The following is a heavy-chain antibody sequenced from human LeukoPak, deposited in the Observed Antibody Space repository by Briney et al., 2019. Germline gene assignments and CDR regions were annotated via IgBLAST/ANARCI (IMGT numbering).Heavy chain of an antibody. V-gene: IGHV5-51*01. Sequence: GESLKISCKAPGXTFTNYSSGWVRQMPGKGLEWMRTTYPDDSDTRYSPSFQGHVTISADRSISSAYLQWNSLKASDTAMYYCASPRTTGPCWGQGTLVTVSA. CDR1: GXTFTNYS. CDR3: ASPRTTGPC. CDR2: TYPDDSDT. J-gene: IGHJ4*02. D-gene: IGHD4-17*01.